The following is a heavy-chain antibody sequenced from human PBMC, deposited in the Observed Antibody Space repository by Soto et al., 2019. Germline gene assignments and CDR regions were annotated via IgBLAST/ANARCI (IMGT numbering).Heavy chain of an antibody. J-gene: IGHJ3*02. D-gene: IGHD2-2*01. CDR3: EIVVVPAAIGAGDAFDI. Sequence: GPSVKVSCKASGYTFTSYDINWVRQATGQGLEWMGWMNPNSGNTGYAQKFQGRVTMTRNTSISTAYMELSSLRSEDTAVYYCEIVVVPAAIGAGDAFDIWGQGTMVTVSS. V-gene: IGHV1-8*01. CDR2: MNPNSGNT. CDR1: GYTFTSYD.